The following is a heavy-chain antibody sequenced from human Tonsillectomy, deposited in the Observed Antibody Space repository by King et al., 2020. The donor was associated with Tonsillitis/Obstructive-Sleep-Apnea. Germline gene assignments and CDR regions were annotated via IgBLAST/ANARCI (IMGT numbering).Heavy chain of an antibody. CDR1: GFTFSSYA. CDR2: ISGSGGST. D-gene: IGHD2-2*01. V-gene: IGHV3-23*04. Sequence: VQLVESGGGLEQPGGSLRLSCAASGFTFSSYAMSWVRQAPGKGLEWVSAISGSGGSTYYADSVKGRFTISRDNSKNTLYLQMNSLRAEDTADYYCAKDQRPYCTSTSCYSVDVWGKGTTVTVSS. J-gene: IGHJ6*04. CDR3: AKDQRPYCTSTSCYSVDV.